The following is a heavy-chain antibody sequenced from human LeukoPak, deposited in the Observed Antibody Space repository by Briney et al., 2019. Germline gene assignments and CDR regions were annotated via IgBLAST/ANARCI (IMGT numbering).Heavy chain of an antibody. D-gene: IGHD6-6*01. V-gene: IGHV3-7*01. CDR2: INQDGSEK. CDR3: ARVEYSSSSKDY. CDR1: GFSFSKYW. Sequence: GGSLRLSCAPSGFSFSKYWMSWLRQAPGKGLEWVANINQDGSEKIYVDSVKGRLTMSRDNAKNSLFLQMSSLRADATAVYYCARVEYSSSSKDYWGQGTLVTVSS. J-gene: IGHJ4*02.